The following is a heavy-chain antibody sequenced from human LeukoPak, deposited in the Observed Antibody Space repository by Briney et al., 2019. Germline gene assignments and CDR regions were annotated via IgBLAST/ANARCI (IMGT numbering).Heavy chain of an antibody. V-gene: IGHV3-66*01. D-gene: IGHD3-10*01. J-gene: IGHJ1*01. Sequence: AGSLRLSCAASGLTISNNFMGWVRQAPGKGLEWVSLINSGGSTYSADSVKGRFTISRDNSKNPLHLQMNSLRAEDTAVYYCARDTDYYGSGRHGFFDHWGQGTLVTVSS. CDR1: GLTISNNF. CDR3: ARDTDYYGSGRHGFFDH. CDR2: INSGGST.